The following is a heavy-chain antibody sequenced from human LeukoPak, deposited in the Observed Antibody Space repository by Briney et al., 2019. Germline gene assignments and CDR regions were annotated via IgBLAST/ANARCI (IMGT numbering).Heavy chain of an antibody. Sequence: PGGSLRLSCAASGFTFSSYWMHWVRQAPGKGLVWVSRINSDGSSVSYADSVKGRFTISRDNAKNTLYLQMNSLRAKDTAVYYCARSYDILTGYSPFDPWGQGTLVTVSS. CDR3: ARSYDILTGYSPFDP. CDR2: INSDGSSV. J-gene: IGHJ5*02. CDR1: GFTFSSYW. D-gene: IGHD3-9*01. V-gene: IGHV3-74*01.